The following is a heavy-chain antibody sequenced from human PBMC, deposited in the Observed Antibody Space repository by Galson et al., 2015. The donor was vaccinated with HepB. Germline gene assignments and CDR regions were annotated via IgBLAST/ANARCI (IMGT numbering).Heavy chain of an antibody. V-gene: IGHV5-10-1*01. D-gene: IGHD3/OR15-3a*01. Sequence: QSGAEVKKPGESLRISCKGSGYSFISYWISWVRQMPGKGLEWMGRIDPSDTNPSYSPSFQGHVTISADESISTAYLQWSSLQASDTAIYYCARHSLGLRYYYMDVWGKGTTVTVSS. CDR2: IDPSDTNP. CDR1: GYSFISYW. CDR3: ARHSLGLRYYYMDV. J-gene: IGHJ6*03.